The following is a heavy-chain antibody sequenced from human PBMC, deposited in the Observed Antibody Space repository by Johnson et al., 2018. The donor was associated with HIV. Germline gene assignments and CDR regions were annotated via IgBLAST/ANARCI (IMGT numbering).Heavy chain of an antibody. J-gene: IGHJ3*02. D-gene: IGHD3-22*01. V-gene: IGHV3-30-3*01. Sequence: QVQLVVSGGAALQPGRALRLSRAASGFPFSNSAIHWVRQAPCKGLEWVAVISHDGDNVYYADSAKGRFTISSDNAKNYLYLQMNRLRAEDTALYYCAKDHDYYDSSGSILGAFDIWGQGTMVTVSS. CDR1: GFPFSNSA. CDR2: ISHDGDNV. CDR3: AKDHDYYDSSGSILGAFDI.